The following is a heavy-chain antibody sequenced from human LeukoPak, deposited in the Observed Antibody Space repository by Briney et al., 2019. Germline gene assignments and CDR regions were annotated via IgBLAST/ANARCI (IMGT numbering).Heavy chain of an antibody. D-gene: IGHD4/OR15-4a*01. CDR1: GFTFSSYA. CDR3: ARLWAVDY. J-gene: IGHJ4*02. CDR2: ISGSGGST. Sequence: PGGSLRLSCAASGFTFSSYAMNWVRQAPGKGLQWVSGISGSGGSTYYADSVKGRFTISRDNSKNMLYLQMNSLRAEDTAVYYCARLWAVDYWGQGTLVTVSS. V-gene: IGHV3-23*01.